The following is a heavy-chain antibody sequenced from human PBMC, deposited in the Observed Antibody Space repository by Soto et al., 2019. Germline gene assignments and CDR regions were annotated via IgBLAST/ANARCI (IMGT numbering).Heavy chain of an antibody. J-gene: IGHJ4*02. CDR1: GGSFSGYS. CDR2: INHSGST. CDR3: ARDKITGLCDY. D-gene: IGHD2-8*02. Sequence: QVQLQQWGAGLLKPSETLSLTCAVYGGSFSGYSWTWIRQPPGTGLEWIGEINHSGSTNYNPSLKSRVTISVDTYKNQLSLKLTSVTAADAAVYYCARDKITGLCDYWGQGTLVTVSS. V-gene: IGHV4-34*01.